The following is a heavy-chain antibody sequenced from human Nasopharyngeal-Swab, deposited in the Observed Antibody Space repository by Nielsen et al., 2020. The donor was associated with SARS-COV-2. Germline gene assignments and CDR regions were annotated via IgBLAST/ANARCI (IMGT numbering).Heavy chain of an antibody. Sequence: RQATGKGLEWIGYIYYSGSTYYNPSLKSRVTISVDTSKNQFSLKLSSVTAADTAVYYCARHAEVLRYFDWVYREGWFDPWGQGTLVTVSS. CDR2: IYYSGST. J-gene: IGHJ5*02. CDR3: ARHAEVLRYFDWVYREGWFDP. V-gene: IGHV4-39*01. D-gene: IGHD3-9*01.